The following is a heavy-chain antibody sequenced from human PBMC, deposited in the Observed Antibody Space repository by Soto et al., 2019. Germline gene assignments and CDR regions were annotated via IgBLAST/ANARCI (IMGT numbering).Heavy chain of an antibody. CDR1: GFTFSSYN. V-gene: IGHV3-21*01. J-gene: IGHJ3*02. CDR3: ARGYCSRSSCYTGDAFDI. Sequence: GGSLRLSCAASGFTFSSYNMNWVRQAPGKGLEWVSSISSSSRYMYYADSVKGRLTISRDNAKNSLYLHMNSLRAEDTAVYYCARGYCSRSSCYTGDAFDIWGQGTVVTV. CDR2: ISSSSRYM. D-gene: IGHD2-2*02.